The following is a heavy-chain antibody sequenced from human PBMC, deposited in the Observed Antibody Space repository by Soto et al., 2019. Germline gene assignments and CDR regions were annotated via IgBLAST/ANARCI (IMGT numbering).Heavy chain of an antibody. J-gene: IGHJ4*02. V-gene: IGHV4-30-2*01. CDR3: ARGHFDSRGYSNALDY. CDR1: GGSISSGGYS. D-gene: IGHD3-22*01. Sequence: PSETLSLTCAVSGGSISSGGYSWSWIRQPPGKGLEWIGYIYHSGSTYYNPSLKSRVTISVDRSKNHVSLILKSVNIADSAIYYCARGHFDSRGYSNALDYWGQGIQVTVSS. CDR2: IYHSGST.